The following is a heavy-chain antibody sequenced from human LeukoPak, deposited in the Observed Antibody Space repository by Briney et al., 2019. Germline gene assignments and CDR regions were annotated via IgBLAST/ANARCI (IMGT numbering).Heavy chain of an antibody. Sequence: GGSLRLSCAASGFTFSSYGMHWVHQAPGKGLEWVAVIWYDGSNKYYADSVKGRFTISRDNSKNTLYLQMNSLRAEDTAVYYCARDPYPYYYDSSGYIGHFDYWGQGTLVTVSS. J-gene: IGHJ4*02. CDR1: GFTFSSYG. V-gene: IGHV3-33*01. CDR3: ARDPYPYYYDSSGYIGHFDY. D-gene: IGHD3-22*01. CDR2: IWYDGSNK.